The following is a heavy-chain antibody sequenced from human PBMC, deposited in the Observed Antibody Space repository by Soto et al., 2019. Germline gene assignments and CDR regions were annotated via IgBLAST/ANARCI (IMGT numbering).Heavy chain of an antibody. CDR3: ARARGYCSGGSCIPDY. CDR1: GGSISSYY. D-gene: IGHD2-15*01. CDR2: IYYSGST. J-gene: IGHJ4*02. V-gene: IGHV4-59*01. Sequence: PSETLSLTCTVSGGSISSYYWSWIRQPPGKGLEWIGYIYYSGSTNYNPSLKSRVTISVDTSKNQFSLKLSSVTAADTAVYYCARARGYCSGGSCIPDYWGQGTLVTV.